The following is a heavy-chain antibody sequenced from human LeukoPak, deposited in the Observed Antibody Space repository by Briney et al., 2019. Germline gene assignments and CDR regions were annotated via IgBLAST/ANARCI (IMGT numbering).Heavy chain of an antibody. CDR1: GFTFSSYS. D-gene: IGHD3-10*01. V-gene: IGHV3-48*01. CDR3: AKVAKYYYGPETYYFFEQ. Sequence: GGSLRLSCAASGFTFSSYSMNWVRQAPGKGLEWVSYIISSSSTIYYADSVKGRFTISRDDAKNSLYLQMNSLRVEDTAVYYCAKVAKYYYGPETYYFFEQWGQGTPVTASS. CDR2: IISSSSTI. J-gene: IGHJ4*02.